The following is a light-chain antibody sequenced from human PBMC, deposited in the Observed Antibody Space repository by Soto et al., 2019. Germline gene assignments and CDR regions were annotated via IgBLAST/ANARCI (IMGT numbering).Light chain of an antibody. CDR3: QQYDSPPPT. Sequence: DIPLTQSPLSLSASVGDRVTITCQASQGVGKFLNWFQQKSGEAPKLLIYDASHLESGVPVRFSGSGSGAAFTLTISSLQPVDFATYYCQQYDSPPPTFGGGTKVDMK. J-gene: IGKJ4*01. V-gene: IGKV1-33*01. CDR2: DAS. CDR1: QGVGKF.